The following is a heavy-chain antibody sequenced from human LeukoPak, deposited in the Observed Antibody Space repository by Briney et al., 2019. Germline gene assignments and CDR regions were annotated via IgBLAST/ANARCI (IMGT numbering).Heavy chain of an antibody. CDR2: IGSSGTYA. J-gene: IGHJ4*02. CDR1: GLTFSGTY. V-gene: IGHV3-11*05. Sequence: GGSLRLSCAASGLTFSGTYMSWIRQAPGKGLEWVSYIGSSGTYAEYADSVRGRFTISKDNAKNALYLQMNSLRGEDTAVYYCVRAIGRGPGGHFDYWGQGTLVTVSS. CDR3: VRAIGRGPGGHFDY. D-gene: IGHD3-10*01.